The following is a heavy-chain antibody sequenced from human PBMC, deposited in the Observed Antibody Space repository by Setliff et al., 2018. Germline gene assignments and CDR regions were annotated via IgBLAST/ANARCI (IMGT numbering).Heavy chain of an antibody. J-gene: IGHJ6*03. CDR2: ILFSGDT. CDR3: ARDNRARHYMDV. D-gene: IGHD3-10*01. CDR1: GYSISSGFS. Sequence: SETLSLTCAVSGYSISSGFSWVWIRQSPGKGLEWIGRILFSGDTYHNPSLNSRVAISADTSKNQFSLNLSSVTAADTAVYYCARDNRARHYMDVWGKGTTVTVSS. V-gene: IGHV4-38-2*02.